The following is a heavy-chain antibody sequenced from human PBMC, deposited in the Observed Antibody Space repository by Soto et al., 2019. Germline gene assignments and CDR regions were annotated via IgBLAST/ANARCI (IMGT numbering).Heavy chain of an antibody. D-gene: IGHD1-7*01. Sequence: EVQVVESGGGLVQPGGSLRLSCTASGFTFSNYWMSWVRQAPGKGLEWVAQVKEDGSDQYYVDSVKGRFTISRDNAKHSLYLQMHSLRVEETAVYYWVRDAPNNWNYIHHDGMDVWGQGTTVTVSS. CDR3: VRDAPNNWNYIHHDGMDV. V-gene: IGHV3-7*01. J-gene: IGHJ6*02. CDR1: GFTFSNYW. CDR2: VKEDGSDQ.